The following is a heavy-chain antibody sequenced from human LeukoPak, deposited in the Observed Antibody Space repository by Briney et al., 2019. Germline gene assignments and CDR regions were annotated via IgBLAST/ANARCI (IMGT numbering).Heavy chain of an antibody. D-gene: IGHD3-9*01. CDR3: AAYLRYSDWLLSYVGY. V-gene: IGHV4-39*01. J-gene: IGHJ4*02. CDR2: IYYSGST. CDR1: GGSISSSSYY. Sequence: PSETLSLTCTVSGGSISSSSYYWGWIRQPPGKGLEWIGSIYYSGSTYYNPSLKSRVTISVDTSKNQFSLKLSSVTAADTAVYYCAAYLRYSDWLLSYVGYWGQGTLVTVSS.